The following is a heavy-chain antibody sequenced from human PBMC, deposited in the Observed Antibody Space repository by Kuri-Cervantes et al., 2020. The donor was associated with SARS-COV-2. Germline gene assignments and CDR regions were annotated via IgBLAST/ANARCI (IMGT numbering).Heavy chain of an antibody. D-gene: IGHD6-6*01. J-gene: IGHJ4*02. CDR1: GGTFSSYA. Sequence: SVKVSCKASGGTFSSYAISWVRQAPGQGLEWMGRIIPIFGIANYAQKFQGRVTITADKSTSTAYMELSSLRSEDTAVYYCARGRLSSDYFDYWGQGTLVTVSS. CDR2: IIPIFGIA. CDR3: ARGRLSSDYFDY. V-gene: IGHV1-69*04.